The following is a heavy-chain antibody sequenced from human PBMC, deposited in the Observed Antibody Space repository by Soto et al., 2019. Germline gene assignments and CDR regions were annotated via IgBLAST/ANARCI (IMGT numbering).Heavy chain of an antibody. V-gene: IGHV3-11*05. J-gene: IGHJ4*02. CDR2: INSGSNYI. CDR1: AIKFSDSY. D-gene: IGHD3-9*01. Sequence: GGFLRLSCSASAIKFSDSYMSWIRQSPGKGLEWISYINSGSNYIKYSESVRGRFSISRDNAKKLLFLQMNDLRVEDTGIYFCATDFRRFDMWGQGTLVTVSS. CDR3: ATDFRRFDM.